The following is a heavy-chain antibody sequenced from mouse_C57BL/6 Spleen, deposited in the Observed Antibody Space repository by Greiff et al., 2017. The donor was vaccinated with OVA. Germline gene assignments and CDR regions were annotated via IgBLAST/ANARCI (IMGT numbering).Heavy chain of an antibody. J-gene: IGHJ3*01. D-gene: IGHD2-10*02. CDR1: GYTFTDYY. V-gene: IGHV1-26*01. CDR2: INPNNGGT. CDR3: ARAYGPAWFAY. Sequence: VQLKQSGPELVKPGASVKISCKASGYTFTDYYMNWVKQSHGKSLEWIGDINPNNGGTSYNQKFKGKATLTVDKSSSTAYMELRSLTSEDSAVYYCARAYGPAWFAYWGQGTLVTVSA.